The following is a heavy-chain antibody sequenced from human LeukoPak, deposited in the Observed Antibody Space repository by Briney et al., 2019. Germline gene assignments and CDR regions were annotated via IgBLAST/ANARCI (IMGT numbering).Heavy chain of an antibody. D-gene: IGHD6-13*01. J-gene: IGHJ6*03. CDR1: GGSISSNSYY. CDR2: IYTSGST. Sequence: PSETLSLTCTVSGGSISSNSYYWSWIRQPAGKGLEWIGRIYTSGSTNYNPSLKSRVTMSVDTSKNQFSLKLSSVTAADTAVYYCAGDMYSSSWAGYYYYYMDVWGKGTTVTISS. CDR3: AGDMYSSSWAGYYYYYMDV. V-gene: IGHV4-61*02.